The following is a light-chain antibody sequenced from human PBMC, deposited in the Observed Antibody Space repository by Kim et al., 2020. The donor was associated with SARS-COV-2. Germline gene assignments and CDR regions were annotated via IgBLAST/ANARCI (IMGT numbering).Light chain of an antibody. CDR1: KLGDKY. V-gene: IGLV3-1*01. Sequence: SVSPGQTASITCSGDKLGDKYACWYQQKPGQSPVLVIYQDTKRPLGIPERFSGSNSGNTATLTISGTQAMDEADYYCQAWDSSTVVFGGGTQLTVL. CDR2: QDT. J-gene: IGLJ2*01. CDR3: QAWDSSTVV.